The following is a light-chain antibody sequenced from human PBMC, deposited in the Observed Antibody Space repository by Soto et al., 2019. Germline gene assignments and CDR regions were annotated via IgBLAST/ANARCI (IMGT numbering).Light chain of an antibody. CDR2: AAS. V-gene: IGKV1-39*01. CDR1: QSISSY. Sequence: GDRVTITCRASQSISSYLNWYQQKPGKAPKLLIYAASSLQSGVPSRFSGSGSGTDFTLTISSLQPEDFATYYCQQSYSTPITFGQGTRPEIK. J-gene: IGKJ5*01. CDR3: QQSYSTPIT.